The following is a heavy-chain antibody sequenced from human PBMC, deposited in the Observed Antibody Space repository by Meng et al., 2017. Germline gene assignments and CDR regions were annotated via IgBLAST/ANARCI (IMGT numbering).Heavy chain of an antibody. CDR3: ARASPYDRGGYFDY. CDR1: GGSFSGYS. CDR2: INHSGST. J-gene: IGHJ4*02. D-gene: IGHD3-22*01. V-gene: IGHV4-34*01. Sequence: VQRLQWGRGVVKPWEPLALTCAVVGGSFSGYSWSWIRQPPGKGLEWMGEINHSGSTNYNPYLKSRVTISVDTSKNQFSLKLSSVTAADTAVYYCARASPYDRGGYFDYWGQGTLVTVSS.